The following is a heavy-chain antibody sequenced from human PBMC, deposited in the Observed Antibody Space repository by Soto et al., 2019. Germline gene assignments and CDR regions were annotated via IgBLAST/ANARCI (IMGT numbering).Heavy chain of an antibody. J-gene: IGHJ6*02. Sequence: EVQLLESGGGLVQPGGSLRLSCAASGFTFSSYAMSWVRQAPGKRLEWVSAISGSGGSTYYADSVKGRFTISRDNSANTLYLQMNSMRADDTAVYYCANVRVVVVAAQFNAGYGMDVWGQGTTVTVCS. CDR1: GFTFSSYA. V-gene: IGHV3-23*01. CDR3: ANVRVVVVAAQFNAGYGMDV. D-gene: IGHD2-15*01. CDR2: ISGSGGST.